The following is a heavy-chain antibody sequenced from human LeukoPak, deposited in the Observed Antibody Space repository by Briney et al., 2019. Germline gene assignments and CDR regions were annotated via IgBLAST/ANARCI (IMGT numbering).Heavy chain of an antibody. J-gene: IGHJ6*03. D-gene: IGHD3-10*01. CDR2: ISAYNGNT. Sequence: GASVKVSCKASGYTFTGYYMHWVRQAPGQGLEWMGWISAYNGNTNYAQKLQGRVTMTTDTSTSTAYMELRSLRSDDTAVYYCARDLGTLMVRGVILGYYYYYMDVWGKGTTVTVSS. V-gene: IGHV1-18*04. CDR3: ARDLGTLMVRGVILGYYYYYMDV. CDR1: GYTFTGYY.